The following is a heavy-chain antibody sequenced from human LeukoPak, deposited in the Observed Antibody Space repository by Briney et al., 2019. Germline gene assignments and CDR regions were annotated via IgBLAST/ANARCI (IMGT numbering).Heavy chain of an antibody. CDR3: ARARFSSGSYIDY. D-gene: IGHD3-10*01. CDR2: IYHSGST. Sequence: SETLSLTCTVSGGSISSGGYYWSWIRQPPGKGLEWIGYIYHSGSTYYNPSLKSRVTISVDRSKNQFSLKLSSVTAADTAVYYCARARFSSGSYIDYWGQGTLVTVSS. V-gene: IGHV4-30-2*01. J-gene: IGHJ4*02. CDR1: GGSISSGGYY.